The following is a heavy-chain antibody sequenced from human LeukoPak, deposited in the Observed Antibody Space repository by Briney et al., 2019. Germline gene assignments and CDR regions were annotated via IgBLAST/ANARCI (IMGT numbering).Heavy chain of an antibody. V-gene: IGHV4-39*07. CDR2: IYSNGNT. J-gene: IGHJ4*02. Sequence: SGTLSLTCSVSGDSISSTGHYWGWIRQSPEKGLDWIGSIYSNGNTYYNPSVKSRVTMSVDTSKNQFSLKLTSMTAAETAVYYCARSATVTTGYFDYWGQGALVTVSS. CDR1: GDSISSTGHY. D-gene: IGHD4-17*01. CDR3: ARSATVTTGYFDY.